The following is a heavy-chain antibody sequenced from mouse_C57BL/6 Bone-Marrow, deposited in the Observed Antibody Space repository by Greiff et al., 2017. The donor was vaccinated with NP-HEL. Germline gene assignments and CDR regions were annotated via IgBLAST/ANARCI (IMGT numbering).Heavy chain of an antibody. CDR1: GYTFTTYP. CDR2: FHPYNDDT. Sequence: QVQLKESGAELVKPGASVKMSCKASGYTFTTYPIEWMKQNHGKSLEWIGNFHPYNDDTKYNEKFKGKATLPVEKSSSTVYLELSRLTSADSAVDDCARAGITRGGYYCENWGQGTTLTVSS. CDR3: ARAGITRGGYYCEN. V-gene: IGHV1-47*01. D-gene: IGHD2-4*01. J-gene: IGHJ2*01.